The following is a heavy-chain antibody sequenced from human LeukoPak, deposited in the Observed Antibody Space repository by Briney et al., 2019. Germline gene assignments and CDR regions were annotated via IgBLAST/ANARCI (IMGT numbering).Heavy chain of an antibody. V-gene: IGHV6-1*01. Sequence: PSQTLPLTCAISGDSVSSNNAVWNWIRQSPSRGLEWLGKTYYRSKWFYDYAVSVKSRITITPDTSKNHLSLQLDSVTPEDTAVYYCARSVNSGCLDYWGQGVLVTVSS. CDR3: ARSVNSGCLDY. CDR2: TYYRSKWFY. CDR1: GDSVSSNNAV. D-gene: IGHD3-10*01. J-gene: IGHJ4*02.